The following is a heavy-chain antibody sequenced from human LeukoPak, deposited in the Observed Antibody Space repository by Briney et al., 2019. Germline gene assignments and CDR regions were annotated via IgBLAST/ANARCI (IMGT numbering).Heavy chain of an antibody. CDR2: IYYSGST. CDR3: ARDLRCSGGSCYSDAFDI. CDR1: GGSISSGGYY. V-gene: IGHV4-31*03. D-gene: IGHD2-15*01. Sequence: PSETLSLTCTVSGGSISSGGYYWSWIRQHPGKGLEWIEYIYYSGSTYYNPSLKSRVTISVDTSKNQFSLKLSSVTAADTAVYYCARDLRCSGGSCYSDAFDIWGQGTMVTVSS. J-gene: IGHJ3*02.